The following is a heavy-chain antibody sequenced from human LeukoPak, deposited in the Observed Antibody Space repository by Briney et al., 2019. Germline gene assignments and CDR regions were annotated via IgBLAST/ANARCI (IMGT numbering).Heavy chain of an antibody. Sequence: PSETLSLTCTVSGGSISSGSYYWSWIRQPAGKGLEWIGRIYTSGSTNYNPSLKSRVTISVDTSKNQFSLKLSSVTAADTAVYYCARDRVATGFFEYWGQGTLVTVSS. CDR3: ARDRVATGFFEY. CDR1: GGSISSGSYY. J-gene: IGHJ4*02. D-gene: IGHD5-12*01. CDR2: IYTSGST. V-gene: IGHV4-61*02.